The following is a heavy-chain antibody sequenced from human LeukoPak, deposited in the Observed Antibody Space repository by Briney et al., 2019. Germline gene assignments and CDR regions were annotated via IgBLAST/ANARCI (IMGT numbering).Heavy chain of an antibody. V-gene: IGHV3-48*03. Sequence: PGGSLRLSCAASGFTFSTYEMNWVRQAPGKGLEWVSYISSSGSTIYYADSVKGRFTISRDNSKNMLYVQMNSLRAEDTAVYYCAKDSGRLYGGFDYWGQGALVTVSS. D-gene: IGHD4/OR15-4a*01. J-gene: IGHJ4*02. CDR2: ISSSGSTI. CDR3: AKDSGRLYGGFDY. CDR1: GFTFSTYE.